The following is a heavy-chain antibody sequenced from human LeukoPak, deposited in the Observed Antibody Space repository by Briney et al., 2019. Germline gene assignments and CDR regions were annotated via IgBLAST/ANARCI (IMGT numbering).Heavy chain of an antibody. Sequence: GGPLSPSCAAAGFTFDEYFIRGVRQAVRKGVAWVAWINWTGGRQGFAASLKGRFTISRHNAKNSLYMQMNSLRAEDTALYYCARVRDWNDLSGAFDIWGQGTMVTVSS. D-gene: IGHD1-1*01. J-gene: IGHJ3*02. CDR3: ARVRDWNDLSGAFDI. V-gene: IGHV3-20*04. CDR1: GFTFDEYF. CDR2: INWTGGRQ.